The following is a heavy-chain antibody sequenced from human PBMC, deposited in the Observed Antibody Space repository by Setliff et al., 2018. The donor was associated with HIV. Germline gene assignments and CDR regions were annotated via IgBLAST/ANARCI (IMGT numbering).Heavy chain of an antibody. CDR1: GGSISSHY. Sequence: SETLSLTCTVSGGSISSHYWSWIRQPPGKGLEWIGYIYYSGSTNYNPSLKSRVTISVDTSKNQFSLRLSSVTAADTAVYFCARASRWGSIPFDYWGQGTLVTVSS. J-gene: IGHJ4*02. D-gene: IGHD2-21*01. CDR2: IYYSGST. V-gene: IGHV4-59*08. CDR3: ARASRWGSIPFDY.